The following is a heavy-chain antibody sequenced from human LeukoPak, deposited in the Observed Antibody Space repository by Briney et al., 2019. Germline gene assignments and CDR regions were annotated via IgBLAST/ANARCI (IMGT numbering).Heavy chain of an antibody. Sequence: GGSLRLSCAASGFTFKSYGMSWVRQAPGKGLEWISSISGGGAGTYYADSVKGRFTISRDSSKNTLFLQMNSLRAEDTAVYYCAKDTVGTTPRGFFDLWGRGTLLTVSS. CDR1: GFTFKSYG. D-gene: IGHD4-23*01. CDR2: ISGGGAGT. J-gene: IGHJ2*01. V-gene: IGHV3-23*01. CDR3: AKDTVGTTPRGFFDL.